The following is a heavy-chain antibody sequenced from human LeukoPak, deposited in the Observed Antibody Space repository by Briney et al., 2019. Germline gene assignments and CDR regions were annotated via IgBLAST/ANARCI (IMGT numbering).Heavy chain of an antibody. Sequence: GGSLRLSCVGSGFIFRSYAVTWVRQAPGKGLEYVSAINSNGDDTYYVNSVKGRFTISRDNSKNTLYLQMGSLRAEDMAVYYCARDPGGSPDYWGQGTLVTVSS. CDR2: INSNGDDT. J-gene: IGHJ4*02. D-gene: IGHD1-26*01. CDR1: GFIFRSYA. CDR3: ARDPGGSPDY. V-gene: IGHV3-64*01.